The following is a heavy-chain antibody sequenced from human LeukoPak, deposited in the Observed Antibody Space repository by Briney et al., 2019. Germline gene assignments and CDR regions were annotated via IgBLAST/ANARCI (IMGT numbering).Heavy chain of an antibody. V-gene: IGHV3-48*04. Sequence: GGSLRLSCAASGFTFSSYIMNWVRQAPGKGLEWVSYISSSSSTIYYADSVKGRFTLSRDNAKNSLYLQMNSLRAEDTAVYYCARARGIVVVPAANDYWGQGTLVTVSS. CDR1: GFTFSSYI. CDR2: ISSSSSTI. D-gene: IGHD2-2*01. J-gene: IGHJ4*02. CDR3: ARARGIVVVPAANDY.